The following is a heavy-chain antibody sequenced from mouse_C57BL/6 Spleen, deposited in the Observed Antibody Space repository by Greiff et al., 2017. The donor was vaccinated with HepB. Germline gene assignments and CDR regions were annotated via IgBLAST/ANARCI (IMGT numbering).Heavy chain of an antibody. V-gene: IGHV5-17*01. CDR1: GFTFSDYG. CDR2: ISSGSSTI. D-gene: IGHD2-3*01. Sequence: EVKLVESGGGLVKPGGSLKLSCAASGFTFSDYGMHWVRQAPEKGLEWVAYISSGSSTIYYADTVKGRFTISRDNAKNTLFLQMTSLRSEDTAIYYCARRGFDGYYFDYWGQGTTLTVSS. J-gene: IGHJ2*01. CDR3: ARRGFDGYYFDY.